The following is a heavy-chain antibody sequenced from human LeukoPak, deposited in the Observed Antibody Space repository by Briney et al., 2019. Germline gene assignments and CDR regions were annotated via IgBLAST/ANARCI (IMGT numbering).Heavy chain of an antibody. D-gene: IGHD3-3*01. CDR1: GYTLTSYG. CDR2: ISAYNGNT. Sequence: ASVKVSCKASGYTLTSYGISWVRQAPGQGLEWMGWISAYNGNTNYAQKLQGRVTMTTDTSTSTAYMELRSLRSDDTAVYYCARSILEWLLYPARDYYYYGMDVWGQGTTVTVSS. CDR3: ARSILEWLLYPARDYYYYGMDV. V-gene: IGHV1-18*01. J-gene: IGHJ6*02.